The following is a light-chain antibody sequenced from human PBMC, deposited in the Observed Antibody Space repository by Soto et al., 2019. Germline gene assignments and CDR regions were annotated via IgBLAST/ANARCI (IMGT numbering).Light chain of an antibody. V-gene: IGLV2-14*01. CDR2: DVS. Sequence: QSALTQPASVSGSPGQSITICCTGTSSDVGGYKYVSWYQQHPGKAPKLMIYDVSNRSSGVSNRFSGSKSGNTASLTISGLQAEDEADYYCSSYTSSSTAVFGEGTKLTVL. CDR3: SSYTSSSTAV. CDR1: SSDVGGYKY. J-gene: IGLJ2*01.